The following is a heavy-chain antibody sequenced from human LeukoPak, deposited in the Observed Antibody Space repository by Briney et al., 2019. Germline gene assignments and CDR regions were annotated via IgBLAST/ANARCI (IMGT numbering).Heavy chain of an antibody. Sequence: SETLSLTCTVSGGSISSSSYYWGWLRQPPGKGLEWIGSIYYSGSTYYNPSLKSRVTISVDTSKNQFSLKLSSVTAADTAVYYCARYRFLEWEVGAFDIWGQGTMVTVSS. CDR1: GGSISSSSYY. D-gene: IGHD3-3*01. CDR2: IYYSGST. CDR3: ARYRFLEWEVGAFDI. J-gene: IGHJ3*02. V-gene: IGHV4-39*01.